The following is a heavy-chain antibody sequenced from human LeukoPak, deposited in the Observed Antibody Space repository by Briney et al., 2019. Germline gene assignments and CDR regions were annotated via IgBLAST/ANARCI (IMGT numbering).Heavy chain of an antibody. J-gene: IGHJ4*02. CDR2: ISWNSGSI. CDR3: AKGTYYYDSSGYWRFDY. V-gene: IGHV3-9*03. D-gene: IGHD3-22*01. Sequence: PGGSLRPSCAASGFTFDDYAMHWVRQAPGKGLEWVSGISWNSGSIGYADSVKGRFTISRDNAKNSLYLQMNSLRAEDMALYYCAKGTYYYDSSGYWRFDYWGQGTLVTVSS. CDR1: GFTFDDYA.